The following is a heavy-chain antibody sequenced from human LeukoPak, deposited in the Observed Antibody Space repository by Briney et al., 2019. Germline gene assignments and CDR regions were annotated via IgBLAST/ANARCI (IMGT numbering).Heavy chain of an antibody. CDR1: GFTFSSYW. CDR3: ARNPRNDFDY. Sequence: GGSLRLSCAASGFTFSSYWMHWVRQAPGKGLVWVSRINTDGSSTNYADSVKGRFTISRDNAKNTLYLQMNSLRADDSAVYYCARNPRNDFDYWGQGTLVTVSS. D-gene: IGHD1-1*01. J-gene: IGHJ4*02. V-gene: IGHV3-74*01. CDR2: INTDGSST.